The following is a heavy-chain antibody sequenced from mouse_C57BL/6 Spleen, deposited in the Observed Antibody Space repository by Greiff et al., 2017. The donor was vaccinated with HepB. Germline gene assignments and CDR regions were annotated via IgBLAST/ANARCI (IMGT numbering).Heavy chain of an antibody. V-gene: IGHV1-15*01. D-gene: IGHD1-1*01. CDR1: GYTFTDYE. Sequence: QVQLQQSGAELVRPGASVTLSCKASGYTFTDYEMHWVKQTPVHGLEWIGAIDPETGGTAYNQKFKGKAILTADKSSSTAYMELRSLTSEDSAVYYCTRGGVVNWYFDVWGTGTTVTVSS. CDR3: TRGGVVNWYFDV. CDR2: IDPETGGT. J-gene: IGHJ1*03.